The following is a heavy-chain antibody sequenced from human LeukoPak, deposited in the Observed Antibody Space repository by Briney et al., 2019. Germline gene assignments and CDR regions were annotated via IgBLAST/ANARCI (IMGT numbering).Heavy chain of an antibody. CDR2: IKQDGSEK. Sequence: GGPLRLSCAASGFTFSSYWMSWVRQAPGKGLEWVANIKQDGSEKYYVDSVKGRFTISRDNAKNSLYLQMNSLRAEDTAVYYCARERDSSWAFYYYYGMDVWGKGTTVTVSS. CDR3: ARERDSSWAFYYYYGMDV. CDR1: GFTFSSYW. D-gene: IGHD6-13*01. J-gene: IGHJ6*04. V-gene: IGHV3-7*03.